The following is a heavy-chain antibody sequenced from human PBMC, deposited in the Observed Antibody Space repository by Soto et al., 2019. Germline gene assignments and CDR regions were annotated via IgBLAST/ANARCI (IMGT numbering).Heavy chain of an antibody. CDR2: TYTNGNT. D-gene: IGHD1-26*01. CDR1: GASLSSSY. Sequence: QVQLQESGPELLKASETLSLTCTVSGASLSSSYWSWIRQPAGKGLEWAGRTYTNGNTNYNPSLKSRVTMGVETSRKQFLLKLTSVSAADTAVYFCARDRGVGAATNWFDSWGQGSLVSVSS. J-gene: IGHJ5*01. CDR3: ARDRGVGAATNWFDS. V-gene: IGHV4-4*07.